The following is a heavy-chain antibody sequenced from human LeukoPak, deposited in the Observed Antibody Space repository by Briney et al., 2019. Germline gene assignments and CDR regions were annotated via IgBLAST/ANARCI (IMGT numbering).Heavy chain of an antibody. CDR1: GFTFGNYA. CDR2: ISWSSGSI. Sequence: GGSLRLSCAASGFTFGNYAMHWVRQAPGKGLEWVSGISWSSGSIDYAASVKGRFIISRDNAKNSLYLQMNSLRAEDPAFYYCAKGLGYSYVVRYFDYWGQGTLVTVSS. D-gene: IGHD5-18*01. CDR3: AKGLGYSYVVRYFDY. V-gene: IGHV3-9*01. J-gene: IGHJ4*02.